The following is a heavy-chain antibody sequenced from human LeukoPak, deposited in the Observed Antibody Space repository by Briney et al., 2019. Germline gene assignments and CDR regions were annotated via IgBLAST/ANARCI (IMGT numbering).Heavy chain of an antibody. D-gene: IGHD3-10*01. Sequence: SETLSLTCTVSGGSISSYYWGWVRQPPGKGLEWIGNIFYSGSTYYSPPLKSRLTISLDTSRNQFSLRLNSVTAADTAVYYCAKSNGYGLVDIWGQGTMVTVSS. CDR1: GGSISSYY. CDR2: IFYSGST. V-gene: IGHV4-59*04. J-gene: IGHJ3*02. CDR3: AKSNGYGLVDI.